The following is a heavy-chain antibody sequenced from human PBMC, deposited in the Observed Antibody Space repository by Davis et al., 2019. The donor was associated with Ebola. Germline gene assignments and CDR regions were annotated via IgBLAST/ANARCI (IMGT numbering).Heavy chain of an antibody. CDR1: GFTFSSYW. CDR2: IKHDGSEK. V-gene: IGHV3-7*01. Sequence: GESLKLSCASSGFTFSSYWMSWLRQAPGKGLEWVANIKHDGSEKYSVDSVKGRFTISRDNAKNSLYLQMNSLRDEDTAVYYCARPGSDYYGMDVWGQGTTVTVSS. J-gene: IGHJ6*02. CDR3: ARPGSDYYGMDV. D-gene: IGHD1-26*01.